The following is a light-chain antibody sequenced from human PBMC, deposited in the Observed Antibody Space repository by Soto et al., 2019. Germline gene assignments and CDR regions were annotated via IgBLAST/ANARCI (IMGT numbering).Light chain of an antibody. J-gene: IGKJ4*01. V-gene: IGKV1-39*01. CDR1: QSITIY. CDR3: QQSYSYPLT. Sequence: DIQMTQSPSSLSASVGDRVTITCRASQSITIYLNWYQQKPGKAPELLIHSASSLQSGVPSRFSGSGSGTDFTLTISSLQPEDFATYYCQQSYSYPLTFGGGTKVEIK. CDR2: SAS.